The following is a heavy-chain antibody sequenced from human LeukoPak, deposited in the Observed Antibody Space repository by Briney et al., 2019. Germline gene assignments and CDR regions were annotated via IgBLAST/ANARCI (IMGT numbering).Heavy chain of an antibody. CDR2: IGGGGGST. CDR1: GFTFSSYA. V-gene: IGHV3-23*01. D-gene: IGHD4-23*01. J-gene: IGHJ4*02. Sequence: SGGSLRLSCAASGFTFSSYAMSWVRQAPGKGLEWVSAIGGGGGSTYYADPVKGRFTISRDNSKNTLYLQMNSLRAEDTAVYYCARRTTVVGPAPFDHWGQGTLVTVSS. CDR3: ARRTTVVGPAPFDH.